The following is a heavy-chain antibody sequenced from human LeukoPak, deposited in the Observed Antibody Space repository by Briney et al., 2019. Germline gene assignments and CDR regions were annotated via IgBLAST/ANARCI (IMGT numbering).Heavy chain of an antibody. J-gene: IGHJ4*02. CDR3: ARRWVGATDY. Sequence: GASVKVSCKASGYTFTSYDINWVRQATGQGLEWMGWMNPNSGNTGYAQKLQGRVTMTTDTSTSTAYMELRSLRSDDTAVYYCARRWVGATDYWGQGTLVAVSS. CDR2: MNPNSGNT. D-gene: IGHD1-26*01. V-gene: IGHV1-8*01. CDR1: GYTFTSYD.